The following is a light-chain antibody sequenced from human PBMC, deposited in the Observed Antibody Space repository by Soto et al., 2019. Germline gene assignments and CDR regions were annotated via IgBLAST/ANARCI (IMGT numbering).Light chain of an antibody. CDR2: EAS. J-gene: IGKJ2*01. CDR3: QQYKNYPYT. Sequence: DIQMTQSPSTLSTSVGDRITITCRASQSISSGLAWYQQKPGKAPKLLSYEASSLESGVPSRFSGSGSETEFTLTISSLQPDDFATYYCQQYKNYPYTFGQGTKLEIK. CDR1: QSISSG. V-gene: IGKV1-5*03.